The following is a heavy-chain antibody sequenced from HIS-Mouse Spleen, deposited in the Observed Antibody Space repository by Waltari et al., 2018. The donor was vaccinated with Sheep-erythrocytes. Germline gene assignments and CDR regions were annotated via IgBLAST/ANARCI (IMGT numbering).Heavy chain of an antibody. J-gene: IGHJ4*02. D-gene: IGHD3-10*01. CDR3: ARDNRYGSGSY. Sequence: QVQLQESGPGLVKPSETLSLTCTVSGYSISSGYYWGWIRQPPGKGLEWIGSNYHSGRTYYNPSLKSRVTISVDTSKNQFSLKLSSVTAADTAVYYCARDNRYGSGSYWGQGTLVTVSS. CDR2: NYHSGRT. V-gene: IGHV4-38-2*02. CDR1: GYSISSGYY.